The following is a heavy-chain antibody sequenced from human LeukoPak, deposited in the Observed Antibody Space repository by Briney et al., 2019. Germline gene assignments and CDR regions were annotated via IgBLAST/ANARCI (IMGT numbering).Heavy chain of an antibody. CDR3: AKYPAAAYYYYYYMDV. D-gene: IGHD2-15*01. J-gene: IGHJ6*03. Sequence: GGSLRLSCAASGFTFSSYAMSWVRQAPGKGLEWVSAISGSGGSTYYADSVKGRFTISRDNSKNTLYLQMNSLRAEDTAVYYCAKYPAAAYYYYYYMDVWGKGTTVTVSS. CDR1: GFTFSSYA. CDR2: ISGSGGST. V-gene: IGHV3-23*01.